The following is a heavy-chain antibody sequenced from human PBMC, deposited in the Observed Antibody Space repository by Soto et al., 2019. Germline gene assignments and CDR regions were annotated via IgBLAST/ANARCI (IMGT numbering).Heavy chain of an antibody. CDR2: TYYRSKWYN. V-gene: IGHV6-1*01. CDR1: GDSVSSNSAA. CDR3: ARDRGYPHRGTTNYYDY. Sequence: PSQTLSLTCAISGDSVSSNSAAWNWIRQSPSRGLEWLGRTYYRSKWYNDYAVSVKSRITINPDTSKNQFSLQLNSVTPEDTAVYYCARDRGYPHRGTTNYYDYWGQGTLVTVSS. D-gene: IGHD5-12*01. J-gene: IGHJ4*02.